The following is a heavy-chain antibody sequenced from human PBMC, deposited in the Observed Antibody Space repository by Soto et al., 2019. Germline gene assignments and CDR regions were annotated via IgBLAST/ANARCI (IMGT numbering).Heavy chain of an antibody. Sequence: QVQLVQSGAEVKKPGSMKKVSCKDSEGTFSTYTITWVRQAPGQGLEWMGRIIPIIGIINYAQKFQGRVTISVDKFTGTAYMELTGLRSDDTAVYYCAGDPDSHYNDSHASSYPWGQGTLVTVSS. CDR2: IIPIIGII. CDR1: EGTFSTYT. J-gene: IGHJ5*02. V-gene: IGHV1-69*08. CDR3: AGDPDSHYNDSHASSYP. D-gene: IGHD4-4*01.